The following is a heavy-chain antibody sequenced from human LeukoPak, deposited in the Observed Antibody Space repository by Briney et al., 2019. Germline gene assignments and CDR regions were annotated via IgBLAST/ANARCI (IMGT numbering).Heavy chain of an antibody. CDR3: ASPGGQHRDGYI. CDR1: GFTVSSTY. D-gene: IGHD5-24*01. CDR2: IYSGGST. J-gene: IGHJ1*01. V-gene: IGHV3-53*01. Sequence: GGSLRLSCAASGFTVSSTYMSWVRQAPGKGLEWVSVIYSGGSTYYADSVKGRFTISRDNSKNTMYLQMNSLRAEDTAVYYCASPGGQHRDGYIWGQGPLDTVSS.